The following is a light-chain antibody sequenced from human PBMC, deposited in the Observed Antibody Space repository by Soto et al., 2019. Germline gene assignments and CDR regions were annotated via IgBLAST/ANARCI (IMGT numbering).Light chain of an antibody. CDR2: AAS. CDR3: QQLNSYLSIT. J-gene: IGKJ5*01. V-gene: IGKV1-9*01. CDR1: QGISSY. Sequence: DIQMTQFPSSLSASVGDRVTITCRASQGISSYLAWYQQKPGKAPKLLIYAASTLQSGVPSRFSGSGSGTDFTLTISSLQPEDFATYYCQQLNSYLSITFGQGTRLEIK.